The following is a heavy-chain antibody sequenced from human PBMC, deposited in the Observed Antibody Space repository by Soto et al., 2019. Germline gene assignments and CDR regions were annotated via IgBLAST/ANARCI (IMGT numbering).Heavy chain of an antibody. CDR1: GYSFTSYW. D-gene: IGHD5-12*01. J-gene: IGHJ6*02. CDR2: IYPGDSDT. V-gene: IGHV5-51*01. Sequence: GESLKISCKGSGYSFTSYWIGWVRPMPGKGLEWMGIIYPGDSDTRYSPSFQGQVTISADKSISTAYLQWSSLKASDTAMYYCARHMVGYSGYDKKRSHYYYGMDVWGQGTTVTVSS. CDR3: ARHMVGYSGYDKKRSHYYYGMDV.